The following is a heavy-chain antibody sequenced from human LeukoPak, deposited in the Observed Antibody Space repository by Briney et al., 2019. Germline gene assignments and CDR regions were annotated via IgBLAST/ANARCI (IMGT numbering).Heavy chain of an antibody. CDR2: INPNSGGT. D-gene: IGHD3-10*01. V-gene: IGHV1-2*02. Sequence: ASVKVSCKASGYTFTSYDINWVRQAPGQGLEWMGWINPNSGGTNYAQKFQGRVTMTRDTSISTAYMELSRLRSDDTAVYYCARELLWFGEKWGQGTLVTVSS. CDR3: ARELLWFGEK. CDR1: GYTFTSYD. J-gene: IGHJ4*02.